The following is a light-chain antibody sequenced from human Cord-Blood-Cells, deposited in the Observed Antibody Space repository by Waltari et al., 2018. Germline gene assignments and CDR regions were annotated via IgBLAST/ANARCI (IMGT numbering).Light chain of an antibody. V-gene: IGLV2-23*01. J-gene: IGLJ3*02. Sequence: QSALTQPASVSGSPGQSITISCTGTSSDVGSYNLVPWYQQHPGKAPKLMIYEGRKRPPGVSNRFSGSKSGNTASLTSSGLQAEDEADYYCCSYAGSSTCVFGGGTKLTVL. CDR2: EGR. CDR3: CSYAGSSTCV. CDR1: SSDVGSYNL.